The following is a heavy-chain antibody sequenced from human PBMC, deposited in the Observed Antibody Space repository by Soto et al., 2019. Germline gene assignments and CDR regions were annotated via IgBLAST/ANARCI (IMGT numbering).Heavy chain of an antibody. D-gene: IGHD2-21*01. CDR1: GFTFSIYT. Sequence: QVQLVESGGGVVQPGRSLRLACAASGFTFSIYTFHWVRQAPGKGLERVAVISFDGSNKYYGDSVKGRFTISRDNSKNTLYLQMNSLRVEDTAVYYCARDYSTTAPFDYWGQGTLVSVSS. CDR2: ISFDGSNK. V-gene: IGHV3-30-3*01. CDR3: ARDYSTTAPFDY. J-gene: IGHJ4*02.